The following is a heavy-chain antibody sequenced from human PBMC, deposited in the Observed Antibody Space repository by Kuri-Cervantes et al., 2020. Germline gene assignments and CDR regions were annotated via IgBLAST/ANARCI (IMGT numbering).Heavy chain of an antibody. CDR2: IYSGGST. CDR3: ARDHFGGNPEWVY. D-gene: IGHD4-23*01. CDR1: GFTFSSYA. V-gene: IGHV3-66*02. Sequence: GGSLRLSCAASGFTFSSYAMRWVRQAPGKGLEWVSVIYSGGSTYYADSVKGRFTISRDNSKNTLYLQMNSLRAEDTDVYYCARDHFGGNPEWVYWGQGTLVTVSS. J-gene: IGHJ4*02.